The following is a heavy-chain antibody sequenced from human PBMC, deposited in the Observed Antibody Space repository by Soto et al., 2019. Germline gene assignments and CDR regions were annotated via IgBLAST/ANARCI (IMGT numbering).Heavy chain of an antibody. D-gene: IGHD3-22*01. V-gene: IGHV3-30*18. J-gene: IGHJ4*02. Sequence: QVQLVESGGGVVQPGRSLRLSCAASGFTFSSYGMHWVRQAPGKGLEWVAVISDDGSNKYYADSVKGRFTISRDNSKNTLLLQMNSLRAEETGVYYCGKVWVYHSSGWSFDYWGQGTLVTVSS. CDR3: GKVWVYHSSGWSFDY. CDR2: ISDDGSNK. CDR1: GFTFSSYG.